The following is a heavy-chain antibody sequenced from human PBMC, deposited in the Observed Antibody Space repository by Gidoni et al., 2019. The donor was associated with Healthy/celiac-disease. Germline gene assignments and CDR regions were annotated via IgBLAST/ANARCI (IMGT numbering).Heavy chain of an antibody. Sequence: QVQLQESGTGLVQPSETLSLTCAVSGYSISSGYYWGWIRQPPGKGLEGIGSIYHSGSTYYNPSLKSRVTISLVTSKNQFSLNLSSVTAADTSVYYCARVFYDSSGYLGDAFDIWGQGTMVTVSS. CDR2: IYHSGST. V-gene: IGHV4-38-2*01. D-gene: IGHD3-22*01. J-gene: IGHJ3*02. CDR3: ARVFYDSSGYLGDAFDI. CDR1: GYSISSGYY.